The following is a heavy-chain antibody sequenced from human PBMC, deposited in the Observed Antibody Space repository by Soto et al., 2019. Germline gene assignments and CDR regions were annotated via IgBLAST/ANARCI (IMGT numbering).Heavy chain of an antibody. CDR3: AKVRGTYGTFYY. D-gene: IGHD4-17*01. J-gene: IGHJ4*02. CDR1: GFTFSSYA. V-gene: IGHV3-23*01. CDR2: ISGSGGST. Sequence: GGSLIRSCAASGFTFSSYAVSWVRHAPGTGLEWVPAISGSGGSTYYADSVKGRFTISRDNSKNTLYLQMNSLRAEDTAVYYCAKVRGTYGTFYYWGQGTLVTVAS.